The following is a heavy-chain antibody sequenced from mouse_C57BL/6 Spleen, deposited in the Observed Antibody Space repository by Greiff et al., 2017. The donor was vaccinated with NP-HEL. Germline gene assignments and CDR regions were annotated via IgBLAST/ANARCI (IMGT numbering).Heavy chain of an antibody. CDR3: ARGASRRAQAFDY. V-gene: IGHV1-69*01. CDR2: IDPSDSYT. CDR1: GYTFTSYW. Sequence: VQLQQPGAELVMPGASVKLSCKASGYTFTSYWMHWVKQRPGQGLEWIGEIDPSDSYTNYNQKFKGKSTLTVDKSSSTAYMQLSSLTSEDSAVYYCARGASRRAQAFDYWGQGTTLTVSS. J-gene: IGHJ2*01. D-gene: IGHD3-2*02.